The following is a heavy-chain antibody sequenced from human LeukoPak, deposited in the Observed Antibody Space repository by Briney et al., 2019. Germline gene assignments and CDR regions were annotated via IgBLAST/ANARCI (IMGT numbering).Heavy chain of an antibody. D-gene: IGHD1-1*01. CDR3: AKHDKARGPPDY. J-gene: IGHJ4*02. CDR1: GFTFSSYG. CDR2: ISYDGSNK. V-gene: IGHV3-30*18. Sequence: GGSLRLSCAASGFTFSSYGMHWVRQAPGKGLEWVAVISYDGSNKYYADSVKGRFTISRDNSKNTLYLQMNSLRAEDTAVYYCAKHDKARGPPDYWGQGTLVTVSS.